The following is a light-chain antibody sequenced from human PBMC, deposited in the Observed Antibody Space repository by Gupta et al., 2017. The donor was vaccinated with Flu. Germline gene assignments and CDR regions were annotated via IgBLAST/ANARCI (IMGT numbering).Light chain of an antibody. CDR3: QQYEAYPLT. CDR2: KAS. Sequence: GYRVTFTCRASQSISSWLSLYQQKPWKAPKLLIYKASIFESGVPSRFSGSASGTEFTLIIRSLPPDDLAAYYCQQYEAYPLTFGGGTKVEIK. J-gene: IGKJ4*01. V-gene: IGKV1-5*03. CDR1: QSISSW.